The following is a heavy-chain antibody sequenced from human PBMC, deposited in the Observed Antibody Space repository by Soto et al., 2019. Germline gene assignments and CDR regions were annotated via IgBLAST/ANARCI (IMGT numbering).Heavy chain of an antibody. Sequence: LVKVSCKASGGTFSSYAISWVRQAPGQGLEWMGGIIPIFGTANYAQKFQGRVTITADESTSTAYMELSSLRSEDTAVYYCATYYYDSSGYYPDYWGQGTLVTVSS. CDR3: ATYYYDSSGYYPDY. CDR2: IIPIFGTA. J-gene: IGHJ4*01. V-gene: IGHV1-69*13. CDR1: GGTFSSYA. D-gene: IGHD3-22*01.